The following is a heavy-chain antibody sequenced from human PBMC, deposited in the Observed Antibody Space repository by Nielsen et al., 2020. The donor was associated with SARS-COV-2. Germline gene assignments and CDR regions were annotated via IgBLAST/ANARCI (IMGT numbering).Heavy chain of an antibody. CDR3: ARAPRLSYGGDFDL. Sequence: GGSLRLSCAASGFTFSSYSMNWVRQAPGKGLEWVSSISSSSSYIYYADSVKGRFTISRDNAKNSLYLQMNSLRAEDTAVYYCARAPRLSYGGDFDLWGRGTLVTVSS. CDR1: GFTFSSYS. CDR2: ISSSSSYI. V-gene: IGHV3-21*01. D-gene: IGHD3-16*01. J-gene: IGHJ2*01.